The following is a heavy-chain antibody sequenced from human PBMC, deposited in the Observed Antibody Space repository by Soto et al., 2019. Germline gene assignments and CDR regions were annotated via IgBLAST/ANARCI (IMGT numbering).Heavy chain of an antibody. CDR3: AKAKYSGSYHYYGMDV. Sequence: QVQLVESGGGVVQPGRSLRLSCAASGFTFSSYGMHWVSQAPGKGLEWVAVISYDGSSKYYADSVKGRFTISRDNSKNTLYLQMNSLRAEDTAVHYCAKAKYSGSYHYYGMDVWGQGTTVTVSS. D-gene: IGHD1-26*01. CDR2: ISYDGSSK. J-gene: IGHJ6*02. V-gene: IGHV3-30*18. CDR1: GFTFSSYG.